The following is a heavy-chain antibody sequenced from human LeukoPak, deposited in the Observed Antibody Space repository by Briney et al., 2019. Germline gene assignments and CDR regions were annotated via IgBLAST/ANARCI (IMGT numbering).Heavy chain of an antibody. CDR3: ARHQRRSGWYYFDY. V-gene: IGHV4-59*08. CDR2: IYYSGST. CDR1: GGSISSYY. D-gene: IGHD6-19*01. J-gene: IGHJ4*02. Sequence: SETLSLTCTVSGGSISSYYWSWIRQPPGKGLEWIGYIYYSGSTNYNPSLKSRVTISVDTSKNQFSLKLSSVTAADTAVYYCARHQRRSGWYYFDYWGQGTLVTVSS.